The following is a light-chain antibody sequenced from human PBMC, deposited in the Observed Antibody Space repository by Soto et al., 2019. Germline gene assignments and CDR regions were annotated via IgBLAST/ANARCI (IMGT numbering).Light chain of an antibody. Sequence: EIVLTQSPGTLSLSPGESATLSCRASQSVSRNYLAWYQQKPGQAPRLLIYAATSRITGIPDRFSASGSGTDFTLTISRLEPEDFAVYHCQQYGSSPRTFGQGTKVEVK. J-gene: IGKJ1*01. CDR1: QSVSRNY. V-gene: IGKV3-20*01. CDR3: QQYGSSPRT. CDR2: AAT.